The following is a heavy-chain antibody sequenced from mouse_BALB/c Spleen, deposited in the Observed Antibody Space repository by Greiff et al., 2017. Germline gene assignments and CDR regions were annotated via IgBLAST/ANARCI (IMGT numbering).Heavy chain of an antibody. D-gene: IGHD2-4*01. CDR3: VRHGYDYGWFAY. CDR1: GFTFNTYA. V-gene: IGHV10-1*02. Sequence: EVKLQESGGGLVQPKGSLKLSCAASGFTFNTYAMNWVRQAPGKGLEWVARIRSKSNNYATYYADSVKDRFTISRDDSQSMLYLQMNNLKTEDTAMYYCVRHGYDYGWFAYWGQGTLVTVSA. CDR2: IRSKSNNYAT. J-gene: IGHJ3*01.